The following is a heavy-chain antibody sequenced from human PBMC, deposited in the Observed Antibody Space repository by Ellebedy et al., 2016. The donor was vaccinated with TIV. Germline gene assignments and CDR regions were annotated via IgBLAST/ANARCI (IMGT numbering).Heavy chain of an antibody. V-gene: IGHV4-59*01. D-gene: IGHD3-10*01. CDR3: ARDGVEDYFDY. Sequence: MPSETLSLTCTVSGGSINSYYWNWIRQPPGKGLEWIGYIYYTGSTNYNPSLRSRVTLAVDTPKNEFSLKLSSVTTADTAIYYCARDGVEDYFDYWGQGLLVTVSS. CDR1: GGSINSYY. CDR2: IYYTGST. J-gene: IGHJ4*02.